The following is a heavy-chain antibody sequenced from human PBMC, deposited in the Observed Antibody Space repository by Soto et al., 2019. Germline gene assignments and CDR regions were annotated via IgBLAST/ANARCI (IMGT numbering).Heavy chain of an antibody. CDR2: IYTSGST. CDR1: GGSISSYY. J-gene: IGHJ6*02. Sequence: PSETLSLTCTVSGGSISSYYWSWIRQPAGKGLEWIGRIYTSGSTNYNPSLKSRVTMSVDTSKNQFSLKLSSVTAADTAVYYCCSSWSYYGMDVWGQGTTVTVSS. D-gene: IGHD6-13*01. V-gene: IGHV4-4*07. CDR3: CSSWSYYGMDV.